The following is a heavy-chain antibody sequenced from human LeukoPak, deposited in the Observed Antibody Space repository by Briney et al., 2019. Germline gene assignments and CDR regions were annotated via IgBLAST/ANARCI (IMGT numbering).Heavy chain of an antibody. CDR2: INTKTGNP. Sequence: ASVRVSCKASGYTFTSYAMNWVRQAPGQGLEWMGWINTKTGNPTYAQGLTGGFVLSLDTSVSPAYLHISSLNAEDTAVYYCARDRIVVVPAATQTFYYYYGMDVWGQGTPVPVSS. D-gene: IGHD2-2*01. CDR3: ARDRIVVVPAATQTFYYYYGMDV. CDR1: GYTFTSYA. J-gene: IGHJ6*02. V-gene: IGHV7-4-1*02.